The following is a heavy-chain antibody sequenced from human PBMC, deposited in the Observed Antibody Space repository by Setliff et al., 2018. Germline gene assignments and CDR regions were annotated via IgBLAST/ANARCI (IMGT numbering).Heavy chain of an antibody. CDR1: GFTFSSYS. CDR3: ARGGRDTMIVVVIVDY. D-gene: IGHD3-22*01. Sequence: GGSLRLSCAASGFTFSSYSMNWVRQAPGKGLEWVSYISSSSSTIYYADSVKGRFTISRDNAKNSLYLQMNSLRAEDTAVYYCARGGRDTMIVVVIVDYWGQGTLVTVSS. J-gene: IGHJ4*02. V-gene: IGHV3-48*01. CDR2: ISSSSSTI.